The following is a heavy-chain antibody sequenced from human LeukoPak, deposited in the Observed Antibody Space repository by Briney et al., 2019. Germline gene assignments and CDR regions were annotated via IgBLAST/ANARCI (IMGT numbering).Heavy chain of an antibody. D-gene: IGHD2-21*01. CDR3: AKEAFRPALLDF. CDR2: VSNSGAAT. CDR1: GFTFSLSA. V-gene: IGHV3-23*01. J-gene: IGHJ4*02. Sequence: GGSLRLSCAASGFTFSLSAMTWVRQPPGKGLEWVATVSNSGAATYYADSVKGRFSISRDNSKNTASLETSNLRTDDTAIYYCAKEAFRPALLDFWGQGSLVTVSS.